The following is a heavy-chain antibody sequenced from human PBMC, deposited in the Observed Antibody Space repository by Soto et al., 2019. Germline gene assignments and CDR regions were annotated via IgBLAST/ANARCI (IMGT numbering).Heavy chain of an antibody. V-gene: IGHV5-51*01. Sequence: GESLKISCQGSGYSFSSYWIGWVRQMPGRGLEWMGIIYPGNSDTRYSPSFQGQVTISADKSISTAYLQWSSLKASDTAIYYCARNLGAGLRSVWFDPWGQGTLVTVSS. CDR3: ARNLGAGLRSVWFDP. D-gene: IGHD3-3*01. CDR2: IYPGNSDT. J-gene: IGHJ5*02. CDR1: GYSFSSYW.